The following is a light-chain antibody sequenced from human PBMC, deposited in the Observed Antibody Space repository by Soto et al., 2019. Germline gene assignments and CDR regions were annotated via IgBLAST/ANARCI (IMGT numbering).Light chain of an antibody. CDR3: RQYYSTPS. J-gene: IGKJ2*01. CDR2: WAS. CDR1: QSVLSSSNNKNY. V-gene: IGKV4-1*01. Sequence: DIVMTQSPDSLAVSLGERATINCKSSQSVLSSSNNKNYLTWYQQKPGQPPKMIIYWASTRESGVPDRFSGSGSGTDFTLTISSLQAEDVAVYYWRQYYSTPSVGQGTKLEIK.